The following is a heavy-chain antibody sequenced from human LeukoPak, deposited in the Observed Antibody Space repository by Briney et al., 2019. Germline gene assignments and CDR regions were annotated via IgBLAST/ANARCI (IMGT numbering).Heavy chain of an antibody. CDR3: ARNTNYFGSGNSFDY. CDR1: GYTFTSYG. J-gene: IGHJ4*02. CDR2: INPNTGDT. V-gene: IGHV1-2*02. Sequence: ASVKVSCKASGYTFTSYGISWVRQAPGQGLEWMGWINPNTGDTNYAQKFQGRVTMTRDTSIDTAYMELSRLKTDDTAVYYCARNTNYFGSGNSFDYWGQGTLVTVSS. D-gene: IGHD3-10*01.